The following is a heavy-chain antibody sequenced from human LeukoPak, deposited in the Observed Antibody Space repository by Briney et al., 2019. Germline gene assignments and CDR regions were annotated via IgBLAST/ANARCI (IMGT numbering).Heavy chain of an antibody. V-gene: IGHV3-21*01. Sequence: SGGSLRLSCAASGFTFSSYSMNWVRRAPGKGLEWVSSISSSSSYIYYADSVKGRFTISRDNAKNSLYLQMNSLRAEDTAVYYCARDVKSDYYDSSGYYEPDYWGQGTLVTVSS. CDR2: ISSSSSYI. CDR1: GFTFSSYS. CDR3: ARDVKSDYYDSSGYYEPDY. J-gene: IGHJ4*02. D-gene: IGHD3-22*01.